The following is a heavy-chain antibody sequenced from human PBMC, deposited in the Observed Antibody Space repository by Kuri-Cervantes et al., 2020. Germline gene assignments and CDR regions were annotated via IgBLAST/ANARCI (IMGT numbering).Heavy chain of an antibody. J-gene: IGHJ6*02. V-gene: IGHV3-7*03. CDR1: GFTFSSYW. Sequence: GESLKISCAASGFTFSSYWMSWVRQAPGKGLEWVANIKQDGSEKYYVDSVKGRFTISRDNAKNSLYLQMNSLRAEDTALYYCAKDRTSGSYYDVWGQGTTVTVSS. CDR2: IKQDGSEK. D-gene: IGHD1-26*01. CDR3: AKDRTSGSYYDV.